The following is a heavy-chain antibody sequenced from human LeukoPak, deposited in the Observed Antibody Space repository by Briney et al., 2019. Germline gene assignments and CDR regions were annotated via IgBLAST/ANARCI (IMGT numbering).Heavy chain of an antibody. Sequence: SETLSLTCTASGGSISRYYWSWIRQPPGKGLEWIGYIYYSGSTNYNPSLKSRVTISVDTSKNQFSLRLSSVTAADTAVYYRARDLRLLDAFDIWGQGTMVTVSS. V-gene: IGHV4-59*01. D-gene: IGHD2-15*01. J-gene: IGHJ3*02. CDR1: GGSISRYY. CDR3: ARDLRLLDAFDI. CDR2: IYYSGST.